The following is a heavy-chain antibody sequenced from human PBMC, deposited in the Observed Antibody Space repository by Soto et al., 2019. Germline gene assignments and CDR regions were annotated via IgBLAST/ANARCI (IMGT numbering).Heavy chain of an antibody. D-gene: IGHD3-10*01. CDR3: ARDTFNLVRGVMRGTYFGMDV. V-gene: IGHV3-21*02. Sequence: LVESGGGLVKPGGSLRLSCAASGFDFRTYTMNWVRQAPGKGLEWVPSINNIGSYIYYVDSLRGRFTISRDNARNSLFLQMDRLRAEDTAVYYCARDTFNLVRGVMRGTYFGMDVWGRGTTVIVSS. J-gene: IGHJ6*02. CDR2: INNIGSYI. CDR1: GFDFRTYT.